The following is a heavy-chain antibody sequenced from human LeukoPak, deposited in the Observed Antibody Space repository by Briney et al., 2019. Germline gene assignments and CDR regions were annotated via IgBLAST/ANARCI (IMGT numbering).Heavy chain of an antibody. CDR3: ARDLWAGTTRFDY. Sequence: SETLSLTCTVSGYFIRRGFYWGWIRQPPGKGLEWIGSFYHSGSTYYNPSLESRVTLPLDTSKNQLSLKLTSVTAADTAVYFCARDLWAGTTRFDYWGQGTLVTVSS. CDR2: FYHSGST. V-gene: IGHV4-38-2*02. CDR1: GYFIRRGFY. J-gene: IGHJ4*02. D-gene: IGHD1-7*01.